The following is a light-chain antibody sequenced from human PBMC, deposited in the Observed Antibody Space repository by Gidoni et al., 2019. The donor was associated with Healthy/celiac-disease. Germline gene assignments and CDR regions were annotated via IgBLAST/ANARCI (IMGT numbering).Light chain of an antibody. V-gene: IGKV3-15*01. CDR1: QSVSSN. CDR2: GAS. Sequence: DIVLPQSPATLSVSPGERATLSCRASQSVSSNLAWYQQKPGQAPRLLIYGASTRATGIPARFSGSGSGTGFTLTISSLQSEEFAVYDSQQYNNWPTFGQGTKVEIK. J-gene: IGKJ1*01. CDR3: QQYNNWPT.